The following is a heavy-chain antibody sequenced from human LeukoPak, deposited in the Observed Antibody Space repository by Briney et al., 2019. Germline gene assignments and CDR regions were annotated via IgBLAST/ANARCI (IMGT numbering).Heavy chain of an antibody. CDR2: ISWNGGAV. V-gene: IGHV3-9*01. D-gene: IGHD1-26*01. CDR1: GFIFDDYA. J-gene: IGHJ4*02. Sequence: GRSLRLSCAASGFIFDDYAMHWVRQAPGKGPEWVSGISWNGGAVGYADSVKGRCTISRDNAGNSLYLQLNRLRPEDTAYYYCAKGLVRPVGATHFDFWGQGTLVTVPS. CDR3: AKGLVRPVGATHFDF.